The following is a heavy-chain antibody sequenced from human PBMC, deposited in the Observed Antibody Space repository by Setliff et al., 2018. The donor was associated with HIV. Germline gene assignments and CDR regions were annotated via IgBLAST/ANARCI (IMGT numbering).Heavy chain of an antibody. CDR2: INPNNGGT. D-gene: IGHD6-19*01. J-gene: IGHJ4*02. Sequence: ASVKVSCKASGYTFTGHYMHWVRQAPGQGLEWMGWINPNNGGTNYAQKFQGRVTMTRDTSISTAYMELNSLRPEDTAVYYCTRDSIVAGNDYWGQGTLVTVSS. CDR1: GYTFTGHY. CDR3: TRDSIVAGNDY. V-gene: IGHV1-2*02.